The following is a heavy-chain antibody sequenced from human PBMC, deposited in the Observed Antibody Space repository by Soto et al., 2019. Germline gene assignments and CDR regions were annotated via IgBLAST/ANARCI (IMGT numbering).Heavy chain of an antibody. CDR2: ISAYNGNT. Sequence: AAVKVSCKASGYTFTSYGISWVRQAPGQGLEWMGWISAYNGNTNYAQKLQGRVTMTTDTSTSTAYMELRSLRSDDTAVYYCARRRGVPRPHGMDVWGQGTTVTVSS. D-gene: IGHD2-2*01. CDR3: ARRRGVPRPHGMDV. V-gene: IGHV1-18*04. J-gene: IGHJ6*02. CDR1: GYTFTSYG.